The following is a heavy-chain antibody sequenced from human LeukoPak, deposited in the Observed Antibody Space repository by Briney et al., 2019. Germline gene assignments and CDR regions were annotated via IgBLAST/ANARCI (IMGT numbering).Heavy chain of an antibody. CDR3: AKGTGRYWTFFDS. D-gene: IGHD1-26*01. CDR1: GFTFDDYA. J-gene: IGHJ4*02. CDR2: ISWNSGSI. Sequence: GGSLRLSCAGSGFTFDDYAMHWVRQPPGKGLEWVSGISWNSGSIDYAVSVKGRVTISRDNAKNSLFLQMNSLRPDDTAFYYCAKGTGRYWTFFDSWGQGTLVTVSS. V-gene: IGHV3-9*01.